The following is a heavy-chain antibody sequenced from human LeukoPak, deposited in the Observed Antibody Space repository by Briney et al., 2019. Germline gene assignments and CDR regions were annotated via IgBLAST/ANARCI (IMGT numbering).Heavy chain of an antibody. J-gene: IGHJ3*02. V-gene: IGHV4-59*08. CDR3: ARRDNSGILPYSFDI. Sequence: SETLSLTCTVSGGSFSSYYWSWIRQPPGKGLEWIGYIYYSGSFIYNPSLKGRVAISVDTSKNQVSLKLTSVTAADTAVYYCARRDNSGILPYSFDIWGQGTMVTVSS. D-gene: IGHD1-26*01. CDR1: GGSFSSYY. CDR2: IYYSGSF.